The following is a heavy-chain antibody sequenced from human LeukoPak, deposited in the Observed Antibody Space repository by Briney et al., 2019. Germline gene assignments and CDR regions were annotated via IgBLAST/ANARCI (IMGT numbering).Heavy chain of an antibody. V-gene: IGHV4-59*01. J-gene: IGHJ4*02. CDR2: IHYSGST. D-gene: IGHD1-1*01. CDR3: ARVTLEGGGLDY. CDR1: GGSISSYY. Sequence: SETLSLTCTVSGGSISSYYWSWIRQPPGKGLEWIGYIHYSGSTNYNPSLKSRVTISVDTSKNQFSLKLSSVTAADTAVYYCARVTLEGGGLDYWGQGTLVTVSS.